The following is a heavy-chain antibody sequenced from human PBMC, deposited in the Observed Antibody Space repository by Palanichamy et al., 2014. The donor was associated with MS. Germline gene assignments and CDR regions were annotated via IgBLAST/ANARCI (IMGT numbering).Heavy chain of an antibody. V-gene: IGHV4-30-4*01. D-gene: IGHD2-8*01. Sequence: QVHLQESGPGLVKPSQTLSLTCTISGASITTGDFHWSWIRQTPGKALEWIGYIYASGKTFYSPSLRGRITILADTSKNQFSLDLTSVTAADTAVYFCARGVYCSNGLCFENSFFDLWGLGTLVIVSS. J-gene: IGHJ5*02. CDR2: IYASGKT. CDR1: GASITTGDFH. CDR3: ARGVYCSNGLCFENSFFDL.